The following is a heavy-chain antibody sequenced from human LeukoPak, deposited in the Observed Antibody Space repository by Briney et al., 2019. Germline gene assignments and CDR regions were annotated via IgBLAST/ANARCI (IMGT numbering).Heavy chain of an antibody. J-gene: IGHJ4*02. CDR3: AKDRYSGLNTIDY. V-gene: IGHV3-30*18. CDR2: ISYDGSYK. D-gene: IGHD6-13*01. CDR1: GFTFSNYG. Sequence: GRSLRLSCAASGFTFSNYGMHYVRQAPGKGLEWVAVISYDGSYKFYADSVKGRFTISRDNSKSTLYLQMNSLRAEDTAVYYCAKDRYSGLNTIDYWGQGTLVTVSS.